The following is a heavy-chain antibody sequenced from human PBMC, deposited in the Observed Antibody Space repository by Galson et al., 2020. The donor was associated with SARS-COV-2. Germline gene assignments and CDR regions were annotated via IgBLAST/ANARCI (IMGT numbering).Heavy chain of an antibody. V-gene: IGHV4-38-2*02. CDR3: ARDEGPYSSPGFY. J-gene: IGHJ4*02. Sequence: SETLSLTCTVSGYSISSGYYWGWIRQPPGKGLEWIGSIYHSGSTYYNPSLKSRVTISVDTSKNQFSLKLSSVTAADTAVYYCARDEGPYSSPGFYWGQGTLVTVSS. D-gene: IGHD6-13*01. CDR1: GYSISSGYY. CDR2: IYHSGST.